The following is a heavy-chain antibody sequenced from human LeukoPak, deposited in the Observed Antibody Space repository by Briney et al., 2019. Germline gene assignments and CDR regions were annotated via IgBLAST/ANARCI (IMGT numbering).Heavy chain of an antibody. D-gene: IGHD5-24*01. CDR3: ATEGEENDAFDI. V-gene: IGHV3-23*01. CDR1: GFTFSSYA. Sequence: QSGGSLRLSCAASGFTFSSYAMSWVRQAPGKGLEWVSAISGSGGDTYYADSVRGRFTISRDDSKNTLFLQMNSLRAEDTAVYYCATEGEENDAFDIWGQGTMVTVSS. J-gene: IGHJ3*02. CDR2: ISGSGGDT.